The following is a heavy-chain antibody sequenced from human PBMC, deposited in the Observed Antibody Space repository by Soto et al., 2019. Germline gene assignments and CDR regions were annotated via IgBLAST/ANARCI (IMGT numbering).Heavy chain of an antibody. V-gene: IGHV4-59*12. CDR1: CGSISSYY. CDR2: IYYSGGT. D-gene: IGHD3-10*01. Sequence: SETLSVTCTVSCGSISSYYWSWIRQPPGKGLEWIGYIYYSGGTYYNPPLKSRVTISVDTSKNQFSLKLSSVTAAGTAVYYCARVFGFGGMDAWGQGTTLTISS. CDR3: ARVFGFGGMDA. J-gene: IGHJ6*02.